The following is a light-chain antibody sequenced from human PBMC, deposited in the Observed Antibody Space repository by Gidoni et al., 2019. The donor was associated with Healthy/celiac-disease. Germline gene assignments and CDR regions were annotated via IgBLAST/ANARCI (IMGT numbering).Light chain of an antibody. V-gene: IGKV1-5*01. Sequence: DIQMTQSPSTLSASVGDRVTITCRASQSIGSWLAWYQQKPGKAPKLLIYHASSLEGGVPSRFSGSGSGTEFTLTISSLQPDDFATYFCQQYNSYPCSVGQGTKLEIK. J-gene: IGKJ2*04. CDR3: QQYNSYPCS. CDR2: HAS. CDR1: QSIGSW.